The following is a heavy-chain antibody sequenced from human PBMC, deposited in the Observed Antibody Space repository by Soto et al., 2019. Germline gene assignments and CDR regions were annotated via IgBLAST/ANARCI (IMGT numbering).Heavy chain of an antibody. CDR3: ARPTRGYSGYFDY. V-gene: IGHV5-51*03. J-gene: IGHJ4*02. CDR1: GYSFTNYW. Sequence: EVQLVQSGAEVKKPGESLKISCKGSGYSFTNYWIAWVRQMPGGGMEWMGILYPGDSDIRYSPSFPGQVTISADMSISTAYLQWSSLKASDTATYSCARPTRGYSGYFDYWGQGTLVTVSS. CDR2: LYPGDSDI. D-gene: IGHD5-12*01.